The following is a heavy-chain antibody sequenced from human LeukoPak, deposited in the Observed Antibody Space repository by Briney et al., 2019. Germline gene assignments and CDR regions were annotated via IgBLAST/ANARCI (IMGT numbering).Heavy chain of an antibody. J-gene: IGHJ4*02. CDR3: ARRVVYYFDY. Sequence: GGSLRLSCAASGFTFSSYAMSWVRQAPGKGLEWVSAISGGGGSTYYADSVKGRFTISRDNSRNTLYLQMNSLRAEDTAVYYCARRVVYYFDYWGQGTLVTVSS. V-gene: IGHV3-23*01. D-gene: IGHD2-15*01. CDR1: GFTFSSYA. CDR2: ISGGGGST.